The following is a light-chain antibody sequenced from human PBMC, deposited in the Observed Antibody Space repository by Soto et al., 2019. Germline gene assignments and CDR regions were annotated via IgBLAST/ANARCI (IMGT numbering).Light chain of an antibody. CDR2: GGS. J-gene: IGKJ1*01. V-gene: IGKV3-20*01. CDR1: QSVSSNH. CDR3: QQYSSSRT. Sequence: DIVLTQSPGTVSLSPGERATLYCRASQSVSSNHLAWYQQKPGQAPRLLIYGGSSRATGIPVRFSGSGSETDFTLTITRLEPEDFAMYYCQQYSSSRTFGQGTKVDIK.